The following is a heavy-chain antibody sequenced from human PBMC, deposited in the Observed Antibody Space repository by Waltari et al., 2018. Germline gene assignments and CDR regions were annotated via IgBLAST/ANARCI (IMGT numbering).Heavy chain of an antibody. D-gene: IGHD3-16*01. CDR2: SVPSFGTE. J-gene: IGHJ4*02. Sequence: QVQLVQSGAEVKKPGSSVKVSCKASGDTFSRYAISWVRQAPGQGLEWMGTSVPSFGTENYARKFQGRVTLTADKSTSTAYMELNSLTFEDTAIYFCARDTWGSNHYFEFWGQGTLVTVSS. CDR1: GDTFSRYA. CDR3: ARDTWGSNHYFEF. V-gene: IGHV1-69*08.